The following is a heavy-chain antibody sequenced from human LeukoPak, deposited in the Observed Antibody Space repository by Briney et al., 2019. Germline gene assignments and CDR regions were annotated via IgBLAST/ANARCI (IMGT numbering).Heavy chain of an antibody. J-gene: IGHJ3*02. CDR1: GFAFSSYG. V-gene: IGHV3-30*02. D-gene: IGHD1-1*01. CDR3: SPFQGGAGTLDI. CDR2: IRYEGSNK. Sequence: GGSLRLSCAASGFAFSSYGMHWVRQAPGKGLEWVAFIRYEGSNKYYADSVKGRFTISRDNSKNTLYLQMNSLRAEDTAVYYCSPFQGGAGTLDIWGQGTMVTVSS.